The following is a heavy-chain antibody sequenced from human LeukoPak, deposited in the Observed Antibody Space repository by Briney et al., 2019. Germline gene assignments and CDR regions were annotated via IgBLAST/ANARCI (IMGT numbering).Heavy chain of an antibody. CDR1: GFTFSSYA. V-gene: IGHV3-64*04. Sequence: PGGSLRLSCSASGFTFSSYAMHWVRQAPGKGLEYVSAISSNGGSTYYADSVKGRFTISRDNSKNTLYLQMNSLRAEDTAVYYCAKVVIPAATVFYYFYGMDVWGQGTTVTVSS. J-gene: IGHJ6*02. CDR2: ISSNGGST. D-gene: IGHD2-2*01. CDR3: AKVVIPAATVFYYFYGMDV.